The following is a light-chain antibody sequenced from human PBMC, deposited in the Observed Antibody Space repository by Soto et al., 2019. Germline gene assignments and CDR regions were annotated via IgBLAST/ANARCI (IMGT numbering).Light chain of an antibody. CDR2: DAS. CDR1: QTVSTY. V-gene: IGKV3D-11*02. CDR3: QVYNSYSEA. J-gene: IGKJ1*01. Sequence: PGERATLSCRASQTVSTYLPWNQQKPGQAPRLLIYDASNRATGVPARFSGSGPGTDFTLTISSLQPDDFATYYCQVYNSYSEAFGQGTKV.